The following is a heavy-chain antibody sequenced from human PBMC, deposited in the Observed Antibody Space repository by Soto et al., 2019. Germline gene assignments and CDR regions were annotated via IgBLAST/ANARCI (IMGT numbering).Heavy chain of an antibody. V-gene: IGHV3-21*01. CDR3: ANFQTVGVSPFEY. D-gene: IGHD3-10*01. Sequence: GALRLSCTASGFAFSSGGMSWVRQAPWKGLDWVSSISPDSTFIPQADSVKGRFTISRDNAKSSPYLQMNSLRVEDTAVYYCANFQTVGVSPFEYWGRGTLVTVSS. J-gene: IGHJ4*02. CDR2: ISPDSTFI. CDR1: GFAFSSGG.